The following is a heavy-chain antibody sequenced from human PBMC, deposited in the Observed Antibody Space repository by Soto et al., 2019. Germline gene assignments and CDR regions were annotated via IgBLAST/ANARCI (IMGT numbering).Heavy chain of an antibody. Sequence: APVKVSCKASGYTFTGYYMHWVRQAPGQGLEWMGWINPNSGGTNYAQKFQGWVTMTRDTSISTAYMELSRLRSDDTAVYYCARGKGIVVVPAAVDAFDIWGQGTMVTVSS. J-gene: IGHJ3*02. CDR2: INPNSGGT. CDR1: GYTFTGYY. CDR3: ARGKGIVVVPAAVDAFDI. D-gene: IGHD2-2*01. V-gene: IGHV1-2*04.